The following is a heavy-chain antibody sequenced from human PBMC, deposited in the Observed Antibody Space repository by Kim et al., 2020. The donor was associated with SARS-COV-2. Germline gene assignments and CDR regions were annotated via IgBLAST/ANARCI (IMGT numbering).Heavy chain of an antibody. J-gene: IGHJ6*02. CDR2: IIPIFGTA. Sequence: SVKVSCKASGGTFSSYAISWVRQAPGQGLEWMGGIIPIFGTANYAQKFQGRVTITADESTSTAYMELSSLRSEATAGYYCAKSLGCCSSTSCPAHLDYGMDVWGQGTTVTVSS. D-gene: IGHD2-2*01. CDR1: GGTFSSYA. CDR3: AKSLGCCSSTSCPAHLDYGMDV. V-gene: IGHV1-69*13.